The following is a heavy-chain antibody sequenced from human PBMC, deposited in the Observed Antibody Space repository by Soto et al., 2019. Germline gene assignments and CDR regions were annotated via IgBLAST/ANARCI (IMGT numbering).Heavy chain of an antibody. CDR3: SRYIYVQAVKA. CDR1: GDTFTNFD. D-gene: IGHD3-10*02. Sequence: QVQLVQPGAEVRKPGASVKVSCKASGDTFTNFDFNWVRQPTGQGLEWIGWMRANSGDTGHAQKFQGRVSMTRDTSMSTAYMELSILRAEDTAVYYSSRYIYVQAVKAWGQGTLVFVSS. V-gene: IGHV1-8*01. J-gene: IGHJ5*02. CDR2: MRANSGDT.